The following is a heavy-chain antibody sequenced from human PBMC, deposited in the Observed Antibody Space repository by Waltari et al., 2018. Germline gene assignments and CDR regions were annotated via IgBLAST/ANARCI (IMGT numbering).Heavy chain of an antibody. CDR2: INGDGSGT. J-gene: IGHJ4*02. CDR1: GFTFTTYW. CDR3: ARDGAGDIDLDN. D-gene: IGHD6-13*01. V-gene: IGHV3-74*03. Sequence: EVQLVESGGGLIQPGGSLRLSCAASGFTFTTYWMHWVRQVPGKGWVWVSRINGDGSGTMYADSVKGRFTISRDNAKNTFYLQMNSLRVEDTAVYYCARDGAGDIDLDNWGQGTLVTVSS.